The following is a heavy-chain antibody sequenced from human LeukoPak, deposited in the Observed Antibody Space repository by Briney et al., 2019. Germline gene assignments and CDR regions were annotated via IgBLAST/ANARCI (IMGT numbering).Heavy chain of an antibody. CDR3: ARDATTAAGWVYMDV. CDR1: GFTFSSYS. D-gene: IGHD6-13*01. CDR2: ISTSGGTI. V-gene: IGHV3-48*04. J-gene: IGHJ6*03. Sequence: TGGSLRLSCAASGFTFSSYSMNWVRQAPGKGLEWVSHISTSGGTIYYANSVKGRFTISRDNAQNSVYLQMNSLRAEDTALYYCARDATTAAGWVYMDVWGKGTTVTISS.